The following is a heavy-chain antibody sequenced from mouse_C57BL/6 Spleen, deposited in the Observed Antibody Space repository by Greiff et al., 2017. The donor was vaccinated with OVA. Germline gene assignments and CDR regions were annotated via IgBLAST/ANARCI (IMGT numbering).Heavy chain of an antibody. CDR3: ARGFMVTTRYFDV. Sequence: EVKLQESGPGLVKPSQSLSLTCSVTGYSITSGYYWNWIRQFPGNKLEWMGYISYDGSNNYNPSLKNRISITRDTSKNQFFLKLNSVTTEDTATYYCARGFMVTTRYFDVWGTGTTVTVSS. V-gene: IGHV3-6*01. CDR2: ISYDGSN. J-gene: IGHJ1*03. D-gene: IGHD2-2*01. CDR1: GYSITSGYY.